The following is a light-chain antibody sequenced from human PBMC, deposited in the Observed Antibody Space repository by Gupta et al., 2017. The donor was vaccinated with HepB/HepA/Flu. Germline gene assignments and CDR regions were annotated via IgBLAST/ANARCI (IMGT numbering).Light chain of an antibody. CDR3: QQYGTSPLT. V-gene: IGKV3-20*01. J-gene: IGKJ4*01. Sequence: EVVLTQSPATRSLSAGESATLSCRASQSVSSSYLAWYQQKPGQAPRLLIYAASNRATGISYRFSGSGSGTDFTLTISRLEPEDFAVYYCQQYGTSPLTFGGGTKVEIK. CDR1: QSVSSSY. CDR2: AAS.